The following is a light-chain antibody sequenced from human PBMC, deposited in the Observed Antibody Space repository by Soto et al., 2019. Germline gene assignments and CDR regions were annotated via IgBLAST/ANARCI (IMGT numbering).Light chain of an antibody. V-gene: IGLV2-14*01. J-gene: IGLJ1*01. CDR2: DVS. CDR1: SSDVGGYNY. Sequence: QSALTQPASVSGSPGQSITISCTGTSSDVGGYNYVSWYQQHPGKAPKLMIYDVSNRPSGVSNRFSGSKSGNTASLTIFGLQAEDEADYYCSSSTSSSTRVFGTGTKVTVL. CDR3: SSSTSSSTRV.